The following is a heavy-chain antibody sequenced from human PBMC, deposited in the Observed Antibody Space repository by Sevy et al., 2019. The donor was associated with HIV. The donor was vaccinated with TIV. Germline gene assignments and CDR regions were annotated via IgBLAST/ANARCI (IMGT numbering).Heavy chain of an antibody. J-gene: IGHJ4*02. D-gene: IGHD2-15*01. CDR3: ARDLRYCSGGSCHAFDY. Sequence: SETLSLTCTVSGGSVSSGSYYWSWIRQPPGKGLEWIGYIYYSGSTNYNPSLKSRVTISVDTSKNQFSLKLSSVTAADTAMYYCARDLRYCSGGSCHAFDYWGQGTLVTVSS. CDR2: IYYSGST. CDR1: GGSVSSGSYY. V-gene: IGHV4-61*01.